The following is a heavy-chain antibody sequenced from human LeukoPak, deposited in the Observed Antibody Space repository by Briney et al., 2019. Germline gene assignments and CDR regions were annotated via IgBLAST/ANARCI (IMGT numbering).Heavy chain of an antibody. Sequence: ASVTVSCTASGYTFTSYGITWLRQAPGQGLEWMGWISAYNGNTDYTQKLQGRVTMTTDTSTSTAYMELRSLRFDDTAVYFCASDMGWDKRPSWFDPWGQGTLVTVSS. J-gene: IGHJ5*02. CDR2: ISAYNGNT. V-gene: IGHV1-18*01. D-gene: IGHD1-26*01. CDR1: GYTFTSYG. CDR3: ASDMGWDKRPSWFDP.